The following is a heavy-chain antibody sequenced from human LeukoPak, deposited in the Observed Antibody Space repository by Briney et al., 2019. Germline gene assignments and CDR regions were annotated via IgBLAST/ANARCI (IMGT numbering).Heavy chain of an antibody. CDR2: ISWNSGSI. D-gene: IGHD6-13*01. CDR1: GFTFDDYA. Sequence: GRSLRLSCAASGFTFDDYAMHWVRQAPGKGLEWVSGISWNSGSIGYADSVKGRFTISRDNAKNSLYLQMNSLRAEDMASYYCAKGDSSSWYWYFDLWGRGTLVTVSS. V-gene: IGHV3-9*03. CDR3: AKGDSSSWYWYFDL. J-gene: IGHJ2*01.